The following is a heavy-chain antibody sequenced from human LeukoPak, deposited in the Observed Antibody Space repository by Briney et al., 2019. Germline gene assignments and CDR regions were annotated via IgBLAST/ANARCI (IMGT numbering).Heavy chain of an antibody. CDR1: GFTFSNYW. J-gene: IGHJ3*02. CDR2: ISYDGSNQ. D-gene: IGHD3-10*01. CDR3: ARSYRRGAITMLRGVANRGAFDI. V-gene: IGHV3-30*03. Sequence: GGSLRLSCAASGFTFSNYWMHWVRQAPGKGLEWVALISYDGSNQYYADSVKGRFTISRDNSKNTLYLQMSSLRAEDTAVYYCARSYRRGAITMLRGVANRGAFDIWGQGTMVTVSS.